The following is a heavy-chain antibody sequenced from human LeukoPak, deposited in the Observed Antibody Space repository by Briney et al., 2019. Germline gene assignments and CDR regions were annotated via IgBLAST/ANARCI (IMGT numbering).Heavy chain of an antibody. CDR3: ARRYCSSTSCYSPIDY. CDR1: GFTFSSYA. V-gene: IGHV3-48*04. J-gene: IGHJ4*02. Sequence: GGSLRLSCAASGFTFSSYAMSWVRQAPGKGLEWVSYISSSGSTIYYADSVKGRFTISRDNAKNSLYLQMNSLRAEDTAVYYCARRYCSSTSCYSPIDYWGQGTLVTVSS. D-gene: IGHD2-2*01. CDR2: ISSSGSTI.